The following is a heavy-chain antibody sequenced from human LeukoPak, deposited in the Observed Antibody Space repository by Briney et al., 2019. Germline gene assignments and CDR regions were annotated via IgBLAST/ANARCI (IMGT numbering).Heavy chain of an antibody. D-gene: IGHD1-1*01. J-gene: IGHJ6*03. Sequence: AGGSLRLSCAASGFTFNHYAFHWVRQAPGKGLEWVAVIWSDGTNQYYGDSVKGRFIIYRDDSQKTVYLQMNSLRVEDTAMYYCARTPYYYSYMDVWGKGTTVTVSS. CDR1: GFTFNHYA. CDR2: IWSDGTNQ. V-gene: IGHV3-33*01. CDR3: ARTPYYYSYMDV.